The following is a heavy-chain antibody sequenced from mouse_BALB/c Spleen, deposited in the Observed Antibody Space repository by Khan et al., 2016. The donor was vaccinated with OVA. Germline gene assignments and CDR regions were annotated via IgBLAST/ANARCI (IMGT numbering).Heavy chain of an antibody. CDR1: GFNIKDTY. V-gene: IGHV14-3*02. Sequence: VRLQQSGAELVKPGASVKLSCTASGFNIKDTYMHWVKQRPEQGLEWIGRIDPANTNTKYDPQFQGKATITADPSSNTADLQLSSLTSEDTAVYYCARDYWDVFAYWGQGTLVTVSA. J-gene: IGHJ3*01. CDR3: ARDYWDVFAY. CDR2: IDPANTNT. D-gene: IGHD4-1*01.